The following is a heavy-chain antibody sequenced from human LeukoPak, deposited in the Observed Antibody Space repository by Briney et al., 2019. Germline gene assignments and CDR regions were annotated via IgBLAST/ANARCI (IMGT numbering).Heavy chain of an antibody. Sequence: PSGTLSLTCTVSGGSISSYYWSWIRQPPGKGLEWIGYIYYSGSTNYNPSLKSRVTISVDTSKNQFSLKLSSVPAADTAVYYCARETGQYYDILTGYPYNWFDPWGQGTLVTVFS. CDR2: IYYSGST. CDR3: ARETGQYYDILTGYPYNWFDP. CDR1: GGSISSYY. V-gene: IGHV4-59*01. J-gene: IGHJ5*02. D-gene: IGHD3-9*01.